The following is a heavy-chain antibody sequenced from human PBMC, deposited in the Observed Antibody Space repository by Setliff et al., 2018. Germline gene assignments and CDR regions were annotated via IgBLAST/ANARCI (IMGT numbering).Heavy chain of an antibody. CDR2: IYASGST. CDR1: GGSISSDSDY. V-gene: IGHV4-61*02. CDR3: TKGRVGLAARAGY. Sequence: PSETLSLTCTVSGGSISSDSDYWSWIRQSAGKGLEWTGRIYASGSTEYNPSLGSRVTISVDTSRNQFSLQLSSATSADTAIYYCTKGRVGLAARAGYWGQGTLVTVSS. D-gene: IGHD1-26*01. J-gene: IGHJ4*02.